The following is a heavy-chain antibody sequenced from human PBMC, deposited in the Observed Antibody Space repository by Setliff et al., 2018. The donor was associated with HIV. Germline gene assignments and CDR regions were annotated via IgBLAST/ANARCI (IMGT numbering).Heavy chain of an antibody. J-gene: IGHJ4*02. CDR3: ARVGGKGYSNFLDS. V-gene: IGHV4-61*02. CDR2: VYTTGST. Sequence: KPSETLSLTCIVSSGSINSGSYYWSWVRQPAGKGLEWIGRVYTTGSTNYNPSLKSRVAISVDTSKNRFSLNLTSVTAADTAIYFCARVGGKGYSNFLDSWGQGALVTVSS. D-gene: IGHD4-4*01. CDR1: SGSINSGSYY.